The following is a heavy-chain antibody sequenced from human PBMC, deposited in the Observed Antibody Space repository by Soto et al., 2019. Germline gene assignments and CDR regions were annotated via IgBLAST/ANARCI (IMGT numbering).Heavy chain of an antibody. CDR3: ASVPRYCSGGSCYSFDY. CDR2: INPSGGST. CDR1: GYTFTSYY. D-gene: IGHD2-15*01. Sequence: GASVKVSCKASGYTFTSYYMHWVRQAPGQGLEWMGIINPSGGSTSYAQKFQGRVTMTRDTSTSTVYMELSSLRSEDTAVYYCASVPRYCSGGSCYSFDYWGQGTLVTVSS. J-gene: IGHJ4*02. V-gene: IGHV1-46*03.